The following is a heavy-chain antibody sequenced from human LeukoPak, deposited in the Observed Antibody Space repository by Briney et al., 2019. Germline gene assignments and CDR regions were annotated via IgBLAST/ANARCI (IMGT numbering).Heavy chain of an antibody. CDR1: GFTFSSYA. D-gene: IGHD5-24*01. CDR3: ARDIDGYGNAFDI. Sequence: GGSLRLSCAASGFTFSSYAMSWVRQAPGKGLEWVSAISGSGGSTYYADSVKGRFTISRDNAKNSLYLQMNSLRAEDTALYYCARDIDGYGNAFDIWGQGTMVTVSS. J-gene: IGHJ3*02. CDR2: ISGSGGST. V-gene: IGHV3-23*01.